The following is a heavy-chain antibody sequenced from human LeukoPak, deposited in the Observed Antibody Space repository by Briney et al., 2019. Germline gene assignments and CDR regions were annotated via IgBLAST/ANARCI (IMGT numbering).Heavy chain of an antibody. CDR2: ISASGSAT. CDR1: GFIFSNYG. CDR3: AKDPYLRDFWSGYFDY. Sequence: GGSLRLSCAASGFIFSNYGMNWVRQAPGKGLEWVAAISASGSATSYADSVRGRFTISRDNSKSTTYLQMNSLRAEDTAVFYCAKDPYLRDFWSGYFDYWGQGIPVAVSS. J-gene: IGHJ4*02. V-gene: IGHV3-23*01. D-gene: IGHD3-3*01.